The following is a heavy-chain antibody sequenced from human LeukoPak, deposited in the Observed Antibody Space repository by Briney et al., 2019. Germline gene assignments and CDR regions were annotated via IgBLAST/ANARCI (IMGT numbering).Heavy chain of an antibody. D-gene: IGHD5-18*01. CDR1: GGSISSSSYY. CDR3: AKGAGGFSYYNWFDP. V-gene: IGHV4-39*07. CDR2: IYYSGTT. J-gene: IGHJ5*02. Sequence: HSETLSLTCTVSGGSISSSSYYWGWIRQPPGKGLEWIGSIYYSGTTHYNPSLESRVTISVDTSKNQFSLKLASVTAADTAIYYCAKGAGGFSYYNWFDPWGQGTLVTVSS.